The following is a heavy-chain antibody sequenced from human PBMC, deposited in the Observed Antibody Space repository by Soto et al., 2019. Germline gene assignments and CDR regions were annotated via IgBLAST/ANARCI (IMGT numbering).Heavy chain of an antibody. Sequence: SGGSLRLSCAASGFTFSSYSMNWVRQAPGKGLEWVSSISSSSSYIYYADSVKGRFTISRDNAKNSLYLQMNSLRAEDTAVYYCARDLGADRHDAFDIWGQGTMVTVSS. J-gene: IGHJ3*02. CDR1: GFTFSSYS. V-gene: IGHV3-21*01. CDR2: ISSSSSYI. CDR3: ARDLGADRHDAFDI.